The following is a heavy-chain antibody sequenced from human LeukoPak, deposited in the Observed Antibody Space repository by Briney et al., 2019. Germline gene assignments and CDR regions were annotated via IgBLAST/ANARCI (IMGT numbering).Heavy chain of an antibody. V-gene: IGHV4-59*01. CDR2: IYYSGST. Sequence: TSETLSLTRTVSGGSISSYYWSWIRQPPGKGLEWIGYIYYSGSTNYNPSLKSRVTISVDTSKNQFSLKLSSVTAADTAVYYCARDSDGDSREGFGYWGQGTLVTVSS. J-gene: IGHJ4*02. CDR1: GGSISSYY. D-gene: IGHD4-17*01. CDR3: ARDSDGDSREGFGY.